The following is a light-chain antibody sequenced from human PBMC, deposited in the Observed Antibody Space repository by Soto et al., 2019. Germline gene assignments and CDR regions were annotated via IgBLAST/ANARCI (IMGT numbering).Light chain of an antibody. V-gene: IGKV3-20*01. CDR1: QSVSSSY. J-gene: IGKJ2*01. CDR2: GAS. CDR3: QQYGSSPVT. Sequence: EIVLTQSPGTLSLSPGERATLSCRASQSVSSSYLAWYQQKPGQAPRLLIYGASIRAAGIPDRFSGSGSGTDFTLTISRLEPEDFAVYYCQQYGSSPVTFGQGTKLEIK.